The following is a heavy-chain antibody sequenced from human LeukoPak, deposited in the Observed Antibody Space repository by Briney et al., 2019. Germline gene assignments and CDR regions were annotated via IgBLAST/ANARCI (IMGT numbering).Heavy chain of an antibody. J-gene: IGHJ4*02. V-gene: IGHV3-30*19. CDR1: GFTFSSYG. CDR2: ISYDGTDT. D-gene: IGHD3-16*01. CDR3: ARIRGGPIDY. Sequence: PGRSLRLSCAASGFTFSSYGLHWVRQAPGKGLEWVAVISYDGTDTYYADSVKGRFTISRDTSKNSLYLQMNSLRAEDTAVFYCARIRGGPIDYWGQGTLVTVSS.